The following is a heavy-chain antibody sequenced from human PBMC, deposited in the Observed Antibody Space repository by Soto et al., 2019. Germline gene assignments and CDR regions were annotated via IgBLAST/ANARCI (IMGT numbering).Heavy chain of an antibody. J-gene: IGHJ4*02. Sequence: EVQLLESGGGLVQPGGSLRLSCAASGFTFSSYAMSWVRQAPGKGLEWVSAISGSGGSTYYADSVKGRFTISRDNSKNTLYLQMNSLRAEDTAVYYCAKAEGITMIVVVPPRHWGQGTLVTVSS. CDR2: ISGSGGST. CDR3: AKAEGITMIVVVPPRH. D-gene: IGHD3-22*01. V-gene: IGHV3-23*01. CDR1: GFTFSSYA.